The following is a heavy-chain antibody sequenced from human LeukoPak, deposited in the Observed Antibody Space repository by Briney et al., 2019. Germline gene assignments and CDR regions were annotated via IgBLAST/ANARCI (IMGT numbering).Heavy chain of an antibody. CDR1: GGSISSYY. J-gene: IGHJ6*02. D-gene: IGHD5-12*01. CDR2: IYYSGST. Sequence: PSETLSLTCTVSGGSISSYYWSWIRQPPGKGLGWIGYIYYSGSTNYNPSLKSRVTISVDTSKNQFSLKLSSVTAADTAVYYCATGRPSGYDDYYYGMDGWGQGTTVTVSS. V-gene: IGHV4-59*08. CDR3: ATGRPSGYDDYYYGMDG.